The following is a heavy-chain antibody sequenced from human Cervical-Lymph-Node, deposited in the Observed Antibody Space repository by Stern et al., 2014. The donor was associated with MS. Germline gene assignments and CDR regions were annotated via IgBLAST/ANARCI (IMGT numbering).Heavy chain of an antibody. D-gene: IGHD5-24*01. V-gene: IGHV4-59*01. J-gene: IGHJ4*02. CDR3: ASHRDGYNVSPFDY. Sequence: QVQLQESGPGLVKPSETLSLTCTVSGGSISSYYWSWIRQPPGKGLEWIGSIYYSGSTNYTPPLKSRVTISVDTSKNQFSLKLSSVTAADTAVYYCASHRDGYNVSPFDYWGQGTLVTVSS. CDR1: GGSISSYY. CDR2: IYYSGST.